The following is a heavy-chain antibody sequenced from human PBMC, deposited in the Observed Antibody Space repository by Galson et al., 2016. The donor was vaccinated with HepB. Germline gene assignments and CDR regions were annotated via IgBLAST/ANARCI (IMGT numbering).Heavy chain of an antibody. D-gene: IGHD3-22*01. CDR3: TKHEVRTHDY. CDR2: ISWDSGSI. J-gene: IGHJ4*02. CDR1: GFNFDDYA. V-gene: IGHV3-9*01. Sequence: SLRLSCAASGFNFDDYAMHWVRQVPGKGLEWVSGISWDSGSIGYADSVRGRFTISRDDSNNMLYLQMNNLRDEDTAVYYCTKHEVRTHDYWGQGTLVTVSS.